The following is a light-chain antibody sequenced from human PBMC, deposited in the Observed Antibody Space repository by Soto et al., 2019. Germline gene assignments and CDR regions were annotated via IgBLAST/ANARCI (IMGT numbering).Light chain of an antibody. CDR1: QSVRTY. V-gene: IGKV3-11*01. CDR3: QQGSSWPLT. Sequence: EVVLTQSPATLSLSPGERATLSCRASQSVRTYLAWYQQKPGQAPRLLIHDVSDRATGIPARFSGSGSGTDFTLTISSLEPEDFAVYYCQQGSSWPLTFGGGTKVDIK. J-gene: IGKJ4*01. CDR2: DVS.